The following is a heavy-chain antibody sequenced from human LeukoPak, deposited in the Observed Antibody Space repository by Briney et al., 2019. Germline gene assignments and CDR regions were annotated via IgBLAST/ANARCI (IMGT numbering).Heavy chain of an antibody. Sequence: NPSETLSLTCTVSGGSISSYYWSWIRQPPGKGLEWIGYIHYSGSTNYNPSLKSRVTISVDTSKNQFSLKLSSVTAADTAVYYCARPRYSSGWYWFDPWGQGTLVTVSS. J-gene: IGHJ5*02. CDR2: IHYSGST. CDR1: GGSISSYY. V-gene: IGHV4-59*08. CDR3: ARPRYSSGWYWFDP. D-gene: IGHD6-19*01.